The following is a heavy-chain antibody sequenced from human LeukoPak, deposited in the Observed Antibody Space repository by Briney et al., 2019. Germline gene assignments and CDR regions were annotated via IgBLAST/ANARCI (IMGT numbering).Heavy chain of an antibody. Sequence: GGPLRLSCAASGFTFSSSAMSWVRQAPGKGLEWVSAISNNGGYTYYADSVQGRFTISRDNSKSTLCLQMNSLRAEDTAVYYCAKQLGYCSDGSCYFPYWGQGTLVTVSS. CDR2: ISNNGGYT. V-gene: IGHV3-23*01. J-gene: IGHJ4*02. CDR3: AKQLGYCSDGSCYFPY. D-gene: IGHD2-15*01. CDR1: GFTFSSSA.